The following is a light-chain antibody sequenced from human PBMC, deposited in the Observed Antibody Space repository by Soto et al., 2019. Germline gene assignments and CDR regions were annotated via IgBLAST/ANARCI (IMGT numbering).Light chain of an antibody. CDR2: GNN. V-gene: IGLV1-40*01. Sequence: QSVLTQPPSVSGAPGQRVTISCTGSSSNVGAGSDLHWYQQLPGTAPKLLIYGNNDRPSGVPDRFSGSKSDTSASLAISGLQAEDEADYYCQSYDSSLSGWVLGGGTKLTVL. CDR3: QSYDSSLSGWV. CDR1: SSNVGAGSD. J-gene: IGLJ3*02.